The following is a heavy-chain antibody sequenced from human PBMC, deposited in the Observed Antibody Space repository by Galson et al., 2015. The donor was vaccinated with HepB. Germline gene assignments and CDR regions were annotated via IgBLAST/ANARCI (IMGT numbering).Heavy chain of an antibody. CDR3: ARRISGGFAFDI. CDR2: TYHRGST. CDR1: GDSISSSHY. D-gene: IGHD2-15*01. J-gene: IGHJ3*02. Sequence: LSLTCAVSGDSISSSHYWGWVRQPPGKGLEWIGETYHRGSTDYNPSLKSRVTISVDKSKNQLSLKLSSVTAADTAVYFCARRISGGFAFDIWGQGTILTVSS. V-gene: IGHV4-4*01.